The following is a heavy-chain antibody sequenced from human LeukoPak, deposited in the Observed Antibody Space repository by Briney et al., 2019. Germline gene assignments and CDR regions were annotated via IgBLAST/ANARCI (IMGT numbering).Heavy chain of an antibody. D-gene: IGHD5-12*01. CDR3: AKGGRWLLGSLYFDY. Sequence: PGGSLRLSCAASGFTFSANYMSWVRQAPAKGLEWGSDNMNGVTYHAYSVKGRFTISRDDSKNTVYLQMNSLRAEDTAVYYCAKGGRWLLGSLYFDYWGQGALVTVSS. CDR1: GFTFSANY. V-gene: IGHV3-53*05. CDR2: NMNGVT. J-gene: IGHJ4*02.